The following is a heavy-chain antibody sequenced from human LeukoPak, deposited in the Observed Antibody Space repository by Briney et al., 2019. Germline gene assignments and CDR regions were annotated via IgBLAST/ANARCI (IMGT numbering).Heavy chain of an antibody. CDR1: GFTFSNYW. Sequence: GGSLRLSCAASGFTFSNYWMHRVRQAPGKGLVWVSRINSDGSSTSYADSVKGRFTISRDNAKNTLYLQMNSLRAEDTAVYYCASYSSSWHAIDHWGQGTLVTVSS. D-gene: IGHD6-13*01. CDR2: INSDGSST. CDR3: ASYSSSWHAIDH. V-gene: IGHV3-74*01. J-gene: IGHJ4*02.